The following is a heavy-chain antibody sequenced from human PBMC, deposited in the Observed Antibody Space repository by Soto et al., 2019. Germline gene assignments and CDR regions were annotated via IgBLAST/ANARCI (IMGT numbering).Heavy chain of an antibody. V-gene: IGHV5-10-1*01. J-gene: IGHJ4*02. Sequence: RESLKISCKGSGYSFTSYWISWVRQMPGKGLEWMGRIDPSDSYTNYSPSFQGHVTISADKSISTAYLQWSSLKASDTAMYYCASTRKPEYCSSTSCYGVTYWGQGALVTVSS. CDR2: IDPSDSYT. CDR3: ASTRKPEYCSSTSCYGVTY. D-gene: IGHD2-2*01. CDR1: GYSFTSYW.